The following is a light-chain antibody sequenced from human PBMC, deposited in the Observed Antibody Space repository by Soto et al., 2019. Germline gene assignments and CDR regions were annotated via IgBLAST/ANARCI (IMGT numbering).Light chain of an antibody. CDR1: NIGSKS. J-gene: IGLJ2*01. CDR2: YNS. Sequence: SYELAQLPSVSVAPGKTARITCGGNNIGSKSVHWYQQKPGQAPVVVIYYNSDRPSGIPERFSGSNSGNTATLTISSVEAGDEADYHCQVWDSSSDLVVFGGGTKLAVL. CDR3: QVWDSSSDLVV. V-gene: IGLV3-21*04.